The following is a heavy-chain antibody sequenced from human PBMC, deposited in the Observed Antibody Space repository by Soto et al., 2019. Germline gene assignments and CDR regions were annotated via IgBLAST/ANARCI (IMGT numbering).Heavy chain of an antibody. Sequence: ASVKVSCKASGYTFTSYGISWVRQAPGQGLEWMGWINPNSGGTNYAQKFQGWVTMTRDTSISTAYMELSRLRSDDTAVYYCARDIRDSGYDYGYYYYGMDVWGQGTTVTVSS. CDR2: INPNSGGT. V-gene: IGHV1-2*04. D-gene: IGHD5-12*01. J-gene: IGHJ6*02. CDR3: ARDIRDSGYDYGYYYYGMDV. CDR1: GYTFTSYG.